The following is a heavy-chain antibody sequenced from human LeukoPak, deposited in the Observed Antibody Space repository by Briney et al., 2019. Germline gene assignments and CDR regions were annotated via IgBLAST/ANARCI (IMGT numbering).Heavy chain of an antibody. CDR3: AKDNIAVAGTDYYYYGMDV. Sequence: PGRSLRLSCAASGFTFRSYGMHWVRQAPGKGLEWVAVISYDGSNKYYADSVKGRFTISRDNSKNTLYLQMNSLRAEDTAVYYCAKDNIAVAGTDYYYYGMDVWGQGTTVTVSS. CDR1: GFTFRSYG. J-gene: IGHJ6*02. D-gene: IGHD6-19*01. V-gene: IGHV3-30*18. CDR2: ISYDGSNK.